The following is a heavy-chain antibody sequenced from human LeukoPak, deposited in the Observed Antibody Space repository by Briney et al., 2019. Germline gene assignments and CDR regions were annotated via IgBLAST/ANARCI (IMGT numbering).Heavy chain of an antibody. Sequence: SVKVSCKASGGTFSSCAISWVRQAPGQGLEWMGGIIPIFGTANYAQKFQGRVTITADESTSTAYMELSSLRSEDTAVYYCARRVVPAAISNNWFDPWGQGTLVTVSS. CDR2: IIPIFGTA. CDR1: GGTFSSCA. CDR3: ARRVVPAAISNNWFDP. D-gene: IGHD2-2*02. J-gene: IGHJ5*02. V-gene: IGHV1-69*13.